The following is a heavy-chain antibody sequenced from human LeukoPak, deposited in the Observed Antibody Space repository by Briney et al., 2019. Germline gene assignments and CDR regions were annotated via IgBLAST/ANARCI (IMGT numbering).Heavy chain of an antibody. CDR2: IYYSGST. J-gene: IGHJ4*02. CDR1: GGSISSYY. V-gene: IGHV4-59*01. D-gene: IGHD4-17*01. CDR3: ARGPDKDDYGDYGGDFDY. Sequence: PSETLSLTCTVSGGSISSYYWSWIRQPPGKGLEWIGYIYYSGSTNYNPSLMSRGTISVDTSKNQSSLKLSTVTAADTAVYYCARGPDKDDYGDYGGDFDYWGQGTLVTVSS.